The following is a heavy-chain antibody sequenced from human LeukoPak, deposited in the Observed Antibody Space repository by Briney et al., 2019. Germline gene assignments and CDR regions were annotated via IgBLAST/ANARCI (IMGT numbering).Heavy chain of an antibody. J-gene: IGHJ4*02. CDR3: ARDGGYYFDY. D-gene: IGHD5-24*01. Sequence: PSETLSLTCTVSGGSIISSSYYWSWIRQPAGKGLEWIGHIYPSGNTNYNPSLKSRVTISVDTSKNQFSLKLSSVTAADTAVYYCARDGGYYFDYWGQGTLVTVSS. CDR1: GGSIISSSYY. V-gene: IGHV4-61*10. CDR2: IYPSGNT.